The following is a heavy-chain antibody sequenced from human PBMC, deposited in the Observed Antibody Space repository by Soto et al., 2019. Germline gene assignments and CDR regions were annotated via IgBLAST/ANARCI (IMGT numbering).Heavy chain of an antibody. Sequence: VQLLESGGGLVQPGGSLRLSCAASGFTFSSYAMSWVRQAPGKGLEWVSAISGSGGSANYADSVKGRFTISRDNSKNTLYLQMNSLRAEDTAVYYCAKARYLDWYTYFDYWGQGTLVTVSS. V-gene: IGHV3-23*01. D-gene: IGHD3-9*01. CDR1: GFTFSSYA. CDR2: ISGSGGSA. J-gene: IGHJ4*02. CDR3: AKARYLDWYTYFDY.